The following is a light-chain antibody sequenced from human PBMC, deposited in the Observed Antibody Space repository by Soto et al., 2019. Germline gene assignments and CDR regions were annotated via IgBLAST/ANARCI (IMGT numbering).Light chain of an antibody. CDR1: SGHSSYA. J-gene: IGLJ2*01. Sequence: QPVLTQSPSASASLGASVKLTCTPSSGHSSYAIAWHQQQPEKGPRYLMKLNSDGSHSKGDGIPDRFSGSSSGAERYLTISSLQSEDEADYYCQTWGTGIQGVFGGGTKVTVL. CDR3: QTWGTGIQGV. V-gene: IGLV4-69*01. CDR2: LNSDGSH.